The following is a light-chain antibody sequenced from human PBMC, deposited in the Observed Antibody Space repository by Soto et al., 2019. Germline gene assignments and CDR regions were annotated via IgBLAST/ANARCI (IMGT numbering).Light chain of an antibody. J-gene: IGKJ1*01. CDR2: GSS. V-gene: IGKV3-20*01. CDR3: QQYDSSFWT. CDR1: QSVSNNY. Sequence: EIVLTQSPGTLSLSPGERATLFCRASQSVSNNYVVWYQQKCGQAPRLLIHGSSSRAAGVPDRFSGSGSGPDFTLTISRLEPEDFAMYYCQQYDSSFWTFGQGTRVEIK.